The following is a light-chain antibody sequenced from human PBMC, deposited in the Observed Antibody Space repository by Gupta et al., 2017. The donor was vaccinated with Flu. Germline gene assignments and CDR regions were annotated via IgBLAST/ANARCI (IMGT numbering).Light chain of an antibody. V-gene: IGLV6-57*01. Sequence: NFMLTHPHSVSESPGKTVTISCTRSSGSIATNYVQWYQQRPGSSPSTVIYEDNERLSGVPDRFSGSIDSSSNSASLTISGLKTEDEADYYCQSYDSVSGHVIFGGGTKLTVL. CDR1: SGSIATNY. CDR3: QSYDSVSGHVI. CDR2: EDN. J-gene: IGLJ2*01.